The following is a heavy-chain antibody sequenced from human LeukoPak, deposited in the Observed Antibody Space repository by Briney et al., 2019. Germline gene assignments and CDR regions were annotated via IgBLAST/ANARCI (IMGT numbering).Heavy chain of an antibody. D-gene: IGHD1-26*01. CDR1: GFTFDDYA. J-gene: IGHJ4*02. CDR2: ISWNSGSI. CDR3: AKALPQWELPVV. V-gene: IGHV3-9*01. Sequence: GRSLRLSCAASGFTFDDYAMHWVRQAPGKGLEWVSGISWNSGSIGYADSVKGRFTISRDNAENSLYLQMSSLRAEDTALYYCAKALPQWELPVVWGQGTLVTVSS.